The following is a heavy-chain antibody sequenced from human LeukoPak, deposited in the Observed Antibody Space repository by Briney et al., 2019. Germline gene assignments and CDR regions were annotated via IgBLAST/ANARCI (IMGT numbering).Heavy chain of an antibody. CDR3: ASQIYYDFRPLWFDP. CDR1: GGSISSSSYY. Sequence: PSETLSLTCTVSGGSISSSSYYWGCIRQPPGKGLEWIGSIYYSGSTYYNPSLKSRVTISVDTSKNQFSLKLSSVTAADTAVYYCASQIYYDFRPLWFDPWGQGTLVTVSS. J-gene: IGHJ5*02. V-gene: IGHV4-39*01. D-gene: IGHD3-3*01. CDR2: IYYSGST.